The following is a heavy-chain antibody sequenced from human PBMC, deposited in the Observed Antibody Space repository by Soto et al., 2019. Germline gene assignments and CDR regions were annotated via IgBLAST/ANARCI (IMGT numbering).Heavy chain of an antibody. CDR2: IYYSGST. CDR3: ASLARGYYYGLDV. Sequence: SETLSLTCTVSGGSISSGDYYWSWIRQPPGKGLEWIGYIYYSGSTYYNPSLKSRVTISVDTPKNQFSLKLSSVTAADTAVYYCASLARGYYYGLDVWGQGTTVTVSS. J-gene: IGHJ6*02. CDR1: GGSISSGDYY. V-gene: IGHV4-30-4*01. D-gene: IGHD3-10*01.